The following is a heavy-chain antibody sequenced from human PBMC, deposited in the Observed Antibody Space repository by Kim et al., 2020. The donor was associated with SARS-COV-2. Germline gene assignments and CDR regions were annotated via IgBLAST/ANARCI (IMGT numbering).Heavy chain of an antibody. Sequence: VKGRFTISRDNSKNTLYLQMNSLRAEDTAVYYCAKDYRVRGVIITGGFDYWGQGTLVTVSS. D-gene: IGHD3-10*01. J-gene: IGHJ4*02. V-gene: IGHV3-30*02. CDR3: AKDYRVRGVIITGGFDY.